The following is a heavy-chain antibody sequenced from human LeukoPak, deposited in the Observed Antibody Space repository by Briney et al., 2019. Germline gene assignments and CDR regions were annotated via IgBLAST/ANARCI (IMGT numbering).Heavy chain of an antibody. Sequence: SVKVSCRASGYTFTGYYMHWVRQAPGQGLEWMGWINPNSGGTNYAQKFQGRVTMTRDTSISTAYMELSRLRSDDTAVYYCARSYKGLGYYYYYMDVWGKGTTVTISS. CDR2: INPNSGGT. CDR1: GYTFTGYY. CDR3: ARSYKGLGYYYYYMDV. J-gene: IGHJ6*03. D-gene: IGHD1-26*01. V-gene: IGHV1-2*02.